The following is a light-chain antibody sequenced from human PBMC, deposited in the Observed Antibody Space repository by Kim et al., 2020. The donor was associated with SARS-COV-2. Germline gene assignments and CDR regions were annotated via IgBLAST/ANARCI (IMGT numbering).Light chain of an antibody. V-gene: IGKV3D-20*02. CDR2: DAS. CDR3: QQGYST. CDR1: QRVIYDY. J-gene: IGKJ2*01. Sequence: EIVLTQSPDTLSLSAGERATLSCMASQRVIYDYVAWYQQKPGQAPRLLIYDASRRARGIPDRFSGSGSGTDFTLTISTLQPEDFGTYYCQQGYSTFGQGTKLEI.